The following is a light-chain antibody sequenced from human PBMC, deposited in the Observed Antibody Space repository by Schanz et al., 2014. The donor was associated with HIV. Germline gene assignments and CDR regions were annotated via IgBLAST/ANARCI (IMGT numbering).Light chain of an antibody. CDR3: QQGQSFPYT. CDR2: AAS. CDR1: QGISSY. J-gene: IGKJ2*01. V-gene: IGKV1-12*01. Sequence: DIQMTQSPSSVSASVGARVTITCRASQGISSYLAWYQQTPGKAPKLLIYAASTLQSGVPSRFSGSGSGTDFTLTISSLQPEDFATYYCQQGQSFPYTFGQGTKLEIK.